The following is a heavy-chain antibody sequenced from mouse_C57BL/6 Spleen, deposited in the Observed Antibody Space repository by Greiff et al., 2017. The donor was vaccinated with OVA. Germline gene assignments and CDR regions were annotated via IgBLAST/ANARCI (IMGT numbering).Heavy chain of an antibody. V-gene: IGHV5-4*01. Sequence: EVQGVESGGGLVKPGGSLKLSCAASGFTFSSYAMSWVRQTPEKRLEWVATISDGGGYTYYPANVKGRFTISRDKAKNNLYLQMSHLEAEDTAMYYCASFSMDYWGQGTSVTVSS. CDR3: ASFSMDY. J-gene: IGHJ4*01. CDR2: ISDGGGYT. CDR1: GFTFSSYA.